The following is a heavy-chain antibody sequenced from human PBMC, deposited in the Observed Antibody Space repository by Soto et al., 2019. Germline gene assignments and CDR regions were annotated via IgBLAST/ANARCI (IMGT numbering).Heavy chain of an antibody. J-gene: IGHJ4*02. CDR3: VRRGGTAPTGCPRGFDY. CDR1: GGTFSTYG. V-gene: IGHV1-69*13. Sequence: SVKVSCKASGGTFSTYGINWVRQAPGQGLEWMGGIIPLFGEAKYAQKFQDRVTITADESTRTAYMELNSLRSEDTAMYFCVRRGGTAPTGCPRGFDYWGQGTLVTVS. CDR2: IIPLFGEA. D-gene: IGHD1-1*01.